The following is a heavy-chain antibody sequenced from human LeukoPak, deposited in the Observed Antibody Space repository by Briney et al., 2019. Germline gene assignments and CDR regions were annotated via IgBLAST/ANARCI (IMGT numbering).Heavy chain of an antibody. Sequence: SVKVSRKVSGYTLTELSMHWVRQAPGKGLEWMGGFDPEDGGTIYAQKFQGRVTMTEDTSTDTAYMELSSLRSEDTAVYYCATRGLPSSSWSLFDYWGQGTLVTVSS. J-gene: IGHJ4*02. CDR3: ATRGLPSSSWSLFDY. D-gene: IGHD6-13*01. CDR2: FDPEDGGT. V-gene: IGHV1-24*01. CDR1: GYTLTELS.